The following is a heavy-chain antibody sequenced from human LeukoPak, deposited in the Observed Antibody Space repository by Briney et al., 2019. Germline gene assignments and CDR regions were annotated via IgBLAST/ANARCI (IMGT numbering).Heavy chain of an antibody. V-gene: IGHV3-23*01. CDR3: AKVSWANYFDY. CDR2: IIGSGGNT. Sequence: GGSLRLSCAASGFTFSSYAMSWVRQAPGRGLEWVSGIIGSGGNTHYADSVRGRFTISRDNSRNTVYLEMNSLRAEDTAIYYCAKVSWANYFDYWGQGTLVTVSS. D-gene: IGHD6-13*01. J-gene: IGHJ4*02. CDR1: GFTFSSYA.